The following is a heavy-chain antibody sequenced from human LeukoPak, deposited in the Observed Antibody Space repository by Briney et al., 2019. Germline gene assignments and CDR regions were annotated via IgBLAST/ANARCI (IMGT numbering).Heavy chain of an antibody. Sequence: GGSLRLSCAASGFTVSSNYMSWVRQAPGKGLEWVSVVYSGGSTYYADSVKGRFTISRDNSKNTLYLQMNSLRAEDTAVYYCARTHHPSYGLYYFDYWGQGTLVTVSS. CDR1: GFTVSSNY. CDR2: VYSGGST. CDR3: ARTHHPSYGLYYFDY. V-gene: IGHV3-66*01. J-gene: IGHJ4*02. D-gene: IGHD4-17*01.